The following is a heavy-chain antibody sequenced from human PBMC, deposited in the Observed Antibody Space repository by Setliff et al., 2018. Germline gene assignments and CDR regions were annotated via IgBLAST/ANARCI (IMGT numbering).Heavy chain of an antibody. CDR2: ISAYSGDT. CDR1: GYTFRSYG. D-gene: IGHD2-15*01. J-gene: IGHJ5*02. Sequence: ASVKVSCKTSGYTFRSYGVSWVRQAPGQGLEWMGWISAYSGDTTYARNYQGRVTMTTDTSTSTAYMELRSLRSDDTAVYYCAKDRVEVVVAAPQARFDPWGQGTLVTVSS. CDR3: AKDRVEVVVAAPQARFDP. V-gene: IGHV1-18*01.